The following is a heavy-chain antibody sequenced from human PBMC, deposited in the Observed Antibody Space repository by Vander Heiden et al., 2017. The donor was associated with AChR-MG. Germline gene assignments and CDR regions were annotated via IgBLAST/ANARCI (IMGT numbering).Heavy chain of an antibody. CDR2: ISGSGGST. CDR1: GFTFSSYA. Sequence: EVQLSESGGGLVQPGGSLRLSCAASGFTFSSYAMSWVRQAPGKGLEWVSAISGSGGSTYYADSVKGRFTISRDNSKNTLYLQMNSLRAEDTAVYYCAKAGAAYCGGDCDFDYCCQGTLVTVSS. V-gene: IGHV3-23*01. J-gene: IGHJ4*02. D-gene: IGHD2-21*02. CDR3: AKAGAAYCGGDCDFDY.